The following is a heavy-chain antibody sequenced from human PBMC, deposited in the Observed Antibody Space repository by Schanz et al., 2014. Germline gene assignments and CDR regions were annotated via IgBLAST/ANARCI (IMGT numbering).Heavy chain of an antibody. CDR3: ARNIIATARAYDI. V-gene: IGHV1-18*01. D-gene: IGHD6-13*01. J-gene: IGHJ3*02. CDR2: ISGYDANT. Sequence: QVHLVQSGAEVKKPGASVKVSCRASGYTFRSYGINWVRQAPGQGLEWMGWISGYDANTNYAQKFQGRVTMTTDTSTSTAFMELRGLRSDDTAIYYCARNIIATARAYDIWGQGTMVTVSS. CDR1: GYTFRSYG.